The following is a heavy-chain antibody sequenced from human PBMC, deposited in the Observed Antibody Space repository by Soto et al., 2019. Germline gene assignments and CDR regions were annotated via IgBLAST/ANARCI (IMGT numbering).Heavy chain of an antibody. CDR3: ARAFVEQLHFDY. CDR1: GFTFSSYA. Sequence: GGSLRLSCAASGFTFSSYAMHWVRQAPGKGLEWVAVISYDGSNKYYADSVKGRFTNSRDNSKNTLYLQMNSLRAEDTAVYYCARAFVEQLHFDYRGQGTLVTVSS. J-gene: IGHJ4*02. V-gene: IGHV3-30-3*01. D-gene: IGHD6-6*01. CDR2: ISYDGSNK.